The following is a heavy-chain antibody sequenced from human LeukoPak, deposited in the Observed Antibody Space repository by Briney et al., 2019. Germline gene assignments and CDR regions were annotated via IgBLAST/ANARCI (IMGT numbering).Heavy chain of an antibody. CDR1: GYTSTSYD. J-gene: IGHJ4*02. V-gene: IGHV1-8*01. Sequence: ASVKVSCKASGYTSTSYDINWVRQATGQGLEWMGWMNPNSGNTGYAQKFQGRVTMTRNTSISTAYMELSSLRSEDTAVYYCARGQDILTGYYYWGQGTLVTVSS. CDR3: ARGQDILTGYYY. CDR2: MNPNSGNT. D-gene: IGHD3-9*01.